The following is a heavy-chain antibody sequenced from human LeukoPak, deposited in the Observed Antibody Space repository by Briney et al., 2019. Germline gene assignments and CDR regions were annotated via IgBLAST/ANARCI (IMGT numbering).Heavy chain of an antibody. J-gene: IGHJ4*02. CDR3: ARDGYCGGDCYCVDY. CDR1: GGSFSGYY. V-gene: IGHV4-34*01. D-gene: IGHD2-21*02. CDR2: INHSGST. Sequence: SETLSLTCAVYGGSFSGYYWSWIRQPPGKGLEWIGEINHSGSTNYNPSLKSRVTISVDTSKNQFSLKLSSVTAADTAVYYCARDGYCGGDCYCVDYWGQGTLVTVSS.